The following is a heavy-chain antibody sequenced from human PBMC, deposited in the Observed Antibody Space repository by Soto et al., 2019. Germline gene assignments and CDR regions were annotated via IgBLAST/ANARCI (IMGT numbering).Heavy chain of an antibody. CDR1: GYTFTSYY. Sequence: ASVKVSCKASGYTFTSYYMHWVRQAPGQGLEWMGIINPSGGSTSYAQKFQGRVTMTRDTSTSTVYMELSSLRSEDTAVYYCAAYYYGSGSYLGVAPNYYMDVWGKGTTVTFSS. CDR3: AAYYYGSGSYLGVAPNYYMDV. V-gene: IGHV1-46*03. J-gene: IGHJ6*03. CDR2: INPSGGST. D-gene: IGHD3-10*01.